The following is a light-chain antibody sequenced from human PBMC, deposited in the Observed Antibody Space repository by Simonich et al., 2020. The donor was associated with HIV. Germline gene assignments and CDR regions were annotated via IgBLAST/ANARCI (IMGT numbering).Light chain of an antibody. V-gene: IGKV1-39*01. CDR1: QSLSSY. Sequence: DIQLPQSPSSLSASVGDRVPITCRASQSLSSYLNWYQQKPGKAPKLLIYAAPSLQSGVPSRFSGSGSGTDFTLTISSLQPEDFATYYCQQSYSTPPYTFGQGTKLEIK. CDR2: AAP. CDR3: QQSYSTPPYT. J-gene: IGKJ2*01.